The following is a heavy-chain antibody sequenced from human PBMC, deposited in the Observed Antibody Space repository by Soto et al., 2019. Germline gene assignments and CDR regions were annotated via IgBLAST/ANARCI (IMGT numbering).Heavy chain of an antibody. CDR3: AREGSGWPRLYYFDY. J-gene: IGHJ4*02. D-gene: IGHD6-19*01. CDR1: GGSFSGYY. Sequence: PSETLSLTCAVYGGSFSGYYWSWIRQPPGKGLEWIGEINHSGSTNYNPSLKSRVTISVDTSKNQFSLKLSSVTAADTAVYYCAREGSGWPRLYYFDYWGQGTLVTVSS. V-gene: IGHV4-34*01. CDR2: INHSGST.